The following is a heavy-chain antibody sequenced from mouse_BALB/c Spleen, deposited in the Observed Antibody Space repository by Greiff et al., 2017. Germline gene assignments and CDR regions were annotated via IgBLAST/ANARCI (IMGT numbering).Heavy chain of an antibody. Sequence: QVQLQQSGAELARPGASVKMSCKASGYTFTSYTIHWVKQRPGQGLEWIGYINPSSGYTNYNQKFKDKATLTADKSSSTAYMQLSSLTSEDSAVYYCARYDYGFAYWGQGTLVTVSA. CDR3: ARYDYGFAY. CDR1: GYTFTSYT. D-gene: IGHD2-4*01. V-gene: IGHV1-4*01. CDR2: INPSSGYT. J-gene: IGHJ3*01.